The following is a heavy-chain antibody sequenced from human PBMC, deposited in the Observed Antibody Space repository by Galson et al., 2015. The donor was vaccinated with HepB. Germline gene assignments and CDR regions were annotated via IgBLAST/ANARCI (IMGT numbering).Heavy chain of an antibody. CDR3: VKGGLPSYYYDSSGHFDY. J-gene: IGHJ4*02. CDR2: ISSDGGRT. V-gene: IGHV3-64D*06. D-gene: IGHD3-22*01. CDR1: GFTFINYA. Sequence: SLRLSCAASGFTFINYAMHWVRQAPGKGLEYVSAISSDGGRTYFSDSVKGRFTISRDNSKNTMSLQMSSLRTEDTAVYYCVKGGLPSYYYDSSGHFDYWGQGTLVTVSS.